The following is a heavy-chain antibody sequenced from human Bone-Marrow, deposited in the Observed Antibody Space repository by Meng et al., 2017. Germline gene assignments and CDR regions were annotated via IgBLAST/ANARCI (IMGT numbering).Heavy chain of an antibody. D-gene: IGHD6-19*01. CDR2: IYYSGST. CDR1: GGSISSSSYY. CDR3: ARDPYSSGWWDGTDYYYGMDV. J-gene: IGHJ6*02. Sequence: SETLSLTCTVSGGSISSSSYYWGWIRQPPGKGLEWIGSIYYSGSTYYNPSLKSRVTISVDTSKNQFSLKLSSVTGADTAVYYCARDPYSSGWWDGTDYYYGMDVWGQGTTVTVSS. V-gene: IGHV4-39*07.